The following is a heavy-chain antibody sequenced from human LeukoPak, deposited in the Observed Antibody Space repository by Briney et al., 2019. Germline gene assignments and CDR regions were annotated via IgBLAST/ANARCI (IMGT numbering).Heavy chain of an antibody. CDR3: SNSYCGGDCYSGGYFDY. CDR1: GFTFGVYG. D-gene: IGHD2-21*02. V-gene: IGHV3-49*04. CDR2: IRSKAYGGTT. Sequence: GGSLRLSCTVSGFTFGVYGMSWVRQAPGKGLEWVGFIRSKAYGGTTEYAASVKGRFTISRDNSKSIAYLQMNSLKTEDTAVYYCSNSYCGGDCYSGGYFDYWGQGTLVTVSS. J-gene: IGHJ4*02.